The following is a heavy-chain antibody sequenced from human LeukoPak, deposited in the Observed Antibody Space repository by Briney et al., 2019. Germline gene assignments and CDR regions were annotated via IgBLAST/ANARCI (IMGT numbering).Heavy chain of an antibody. CDR2: INHSGST. Sequence: PSETLSLTCAVCGGSFSGYYWSWIRQPPEKGLEWIGEINHSGSTNYNPSLKSRVTISVDTSKNQFSLKLSSVTAADTAVYYCARGADIVVVPASDYFDYWGQGTLVTVSS. CDR3: ARGADIVVVPASDYFDY. D-gene: IGHD2-2*01. CDR1: GGSFSGYY. J-gene: IGHJ4*02. V-gene: IGHV4-34*01.